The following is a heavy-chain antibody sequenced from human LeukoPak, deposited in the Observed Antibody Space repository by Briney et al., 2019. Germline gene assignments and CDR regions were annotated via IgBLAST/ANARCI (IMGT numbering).Heavy chain of an antibody. V-gene: IGHV3-30*04. CDR1: GFTFSNYA. CDR2: ISYDGSNK. D-gene: IGHD1-1*01. J-gene: IGHJ4*02. CDR3: ARDQLALGDY. Sequence: GGSLRLSCAASGFTFSNYAMHWVRQAPGKGLEWVAVISYDGSNKYYADPVKGRFTISRDNSKNTLYLQMNSLRTDDTAVYYCARDQLALGDYWGQGTLVTVSS.